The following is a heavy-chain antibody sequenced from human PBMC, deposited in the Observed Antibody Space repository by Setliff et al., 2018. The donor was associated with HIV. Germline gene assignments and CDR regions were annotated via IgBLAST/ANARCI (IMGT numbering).Heavy chain of an antibody. CDR2: IYASGRT. Sequence: SETLSLTCTVSGGSISSYYWSWIRQPAGKGLEWIGRIYASGRTNYNPSLKSRVTLSVDKSKNQFSLRLSSVTAADTAVYYCATLAAAGESYDYWGQGSLVTVSS. CDR1: GGSISSYY. D-gene: IGHD6-13*01. V-gene: IGHV4-4*07. J-gene: IGHJ4*02. CDR3: ATLAAAGESYDY.